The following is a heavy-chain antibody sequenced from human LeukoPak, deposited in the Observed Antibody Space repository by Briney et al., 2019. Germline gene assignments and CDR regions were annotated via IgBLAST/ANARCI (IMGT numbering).Heavy chain of an antibody. V-gene: IGHV4-38-2*02. D-gene: IGHD6-6*01. J-gene: IGHJ4*02. CDR1: GYSISSGYY. CDR2: IYHSGST. Sequence: SETLSLTCTVSGYSISSGYYWGWIRQPPGKGLVWIGRIYHSGSTYYNPSLKSRVTISVDTSKTQFSLKLSSVPAADTAVYYCARGEYSSSSGSNWGQGTLVTVSS. CDR3: ARGEYSSSSGSN.